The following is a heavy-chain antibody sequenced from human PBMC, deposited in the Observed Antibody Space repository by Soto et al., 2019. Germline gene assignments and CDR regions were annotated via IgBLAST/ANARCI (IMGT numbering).Heavy chain of an antibody. CDR3: ARDPSIVLVPAATYYYYYYGMDV. CDR1: GFTFSSYW. CDR2: IKQDGSEK. J-gene: IGHJ6*02. Sequence: GGSLRLSCAASGFTFSSYWMSWVRQAPGKGLEWVANIKQDGSEKYYVDSVKGRFTIPRDNARNSLYLQMNSLRAEDTAVYYCARDPSIVLVPAATYYYYYYGMDVWGQGTTVTVSS. D-gene: IGHD2-2*01. V-gene: IGHV3-7*01.